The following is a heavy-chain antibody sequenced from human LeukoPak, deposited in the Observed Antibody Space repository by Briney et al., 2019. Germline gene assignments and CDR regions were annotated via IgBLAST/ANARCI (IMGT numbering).Heavy chain of an antibody. Sequence: SETLSLTCTVSGGSISSYYWSWIRQPAGKGLEWIGRIYTSGSTNYNPSLKSRVTISVDTSKNQLSLKLSSVTAADTAVYYCARVSYYYGSGSYLVDYWGQGTLVTVSS. CDR3: ARVSYYYGSGSYLVDY. CDR2: IYTSGST. V-gene: IGHV4-4*07. J-gene: IGHJ4*02. CDR1: GGSISSYY. D-gene: IGHD3-10*01.